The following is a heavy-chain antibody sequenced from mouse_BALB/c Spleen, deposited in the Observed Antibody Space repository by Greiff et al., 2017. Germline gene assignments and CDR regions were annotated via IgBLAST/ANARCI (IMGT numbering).Heavy chain of an antibody. Sequence: EVQVVESGGGLVKPGGSLKLSCAASGFAFSSYDMSWVRQTPEKRLEWVAYISSGGGSTYYPDTVKGRFTISRDNAKNTLYLQMSSLKSEDTAMYYCARLHYYGYVRAMDYWGQGTSVTVSS. CDR2: ISSGGGST. CDR1: GFAFSSYD. V-gene: IGHV5-12-1*01. CDR3: ARLHYYGYVRAMDY. J-gene: IGHJ4*01. D-gene: IGHD1-2*01.